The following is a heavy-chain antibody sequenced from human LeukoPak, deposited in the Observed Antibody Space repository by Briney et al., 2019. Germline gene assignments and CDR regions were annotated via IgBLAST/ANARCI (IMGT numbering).Heavy chain of an antibody. CDR3: TRSARTYFDY. CDR2: TNSDGTGT. V-gene: IGHV3-74*01. CDR1: GFTFSPYW. J-gene: IGHJ4*02. Sequence: PGGSLRLSCAASGFTFSPYWMHWFRQVPGKGLVWVSRTNSDGTGTTYADSVKGRFIISRGNAKNTVYLQMNSLRAEDTAVYYCTRSARTYFDYWGQGTLVTVSS.